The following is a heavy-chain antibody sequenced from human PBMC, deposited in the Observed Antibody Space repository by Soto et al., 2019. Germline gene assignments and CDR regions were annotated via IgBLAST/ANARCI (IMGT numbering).Heavy chain of an antibody. Sequence: EVQLFESGGDLVQPGGSLRLSCTTSGFTFSSYAMSWVRRPPGKGLEWVSVISGSGDRTYYAASVEGRFTISRDNSKNPLYLQMNSLRAEDTAVYYCAKDYYTSYYDFWSGQDWYFDLWGRGTLVTVSS. D-gene: IGHD3-3*01. J-gene: IGHJ2*01. CDR2: ISGSGDRT. CDR3: AKDYYTSYYDFWSGQDWYFDL. V-gene: IGHV3-23*01. CDR1: GFTFSSYA.